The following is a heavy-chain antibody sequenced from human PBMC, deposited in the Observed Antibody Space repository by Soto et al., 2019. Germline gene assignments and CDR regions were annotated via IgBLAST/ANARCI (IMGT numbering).Heavy chain of an antibody. D-gene: IGHD3-16*02. Sequence: SETLSLTCTVSGGSISSSSYYWGWIRQPPGKGLEWIGSIYYSGSTYYNPSLKSRVTISVDTSKNQFSLKLSSVTAADTAVYYCARGGWGSYRQTFDYWGQGTLVTVSS. J-gene: IGHJ4*02. CDR1: GGSISSSSYY. CDR3: ARGGWGSYRQTFDY. CDR2: IYYSGST. V-gene: IGHV4-39*01.